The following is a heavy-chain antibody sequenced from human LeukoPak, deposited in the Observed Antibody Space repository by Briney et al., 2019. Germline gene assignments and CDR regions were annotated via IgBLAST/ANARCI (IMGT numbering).Heavy chain of an antibody. CDR1: GFTLSSYW. Sequence: PGGSLRLSCGASGFTLSSYWMHWVRQAPGKGLVWVSTIKSDGRSASYADSVRDRFTISRDNAKNTVFLQMGSLRAEDTAVYYCARDNSSVFDHWGQGALVTVSS. CDR3: ARDNSSVFDH. D-gene: IGHD6-6*01. V-gene: IGHV3-74*01. J-gene: IGHJ4*02. CDR2: IKSDGRSA.